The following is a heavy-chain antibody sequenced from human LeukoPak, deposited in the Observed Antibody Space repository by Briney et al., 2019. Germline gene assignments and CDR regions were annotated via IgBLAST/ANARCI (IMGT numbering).Heavy chain of an antibody. Sequence: GASVKVSCKASGYTFTSYGISWVRQAPGQGLEWMGWISAYNGNTNYAQKLQGRVTMTTDTSTSTAYMELRSLRSDDTAVYYCARDPRVPLAVAGQRWEYWGQGTLVTVSS. V-gene: IGHV1-18*01. J-gene: IGHJ4*02. CDR3: ARDPRVPLAVAGQRWEY. D-gene: IGHD6-19*01. CDR1: GYTFTSYG. CDR2: ISAYNGNT.